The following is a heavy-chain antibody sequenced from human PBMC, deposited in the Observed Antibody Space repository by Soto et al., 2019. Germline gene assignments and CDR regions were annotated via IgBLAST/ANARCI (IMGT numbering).Heavy chain of an antibody. J-gene: IGHJ3*02. D-gene: IGHD3-22*01. CDR3: ASGSGYYGWGCAFYN. Sequence: QVQLQESGPGLVKPSETLSLTCTVSGGSVSSGSYYWSWIRQPPGKGLEWIGYIHYSGSTKYNPSLKSRVTISGDTSKSQFSLKLISVTAADTAVYDCASGSGYYGWGCAFYNWSQGTMFTVFS. V-gene: IGHV4-61*01. CDR1: GGSVSSGSYY. CDR2: IHYSGST.